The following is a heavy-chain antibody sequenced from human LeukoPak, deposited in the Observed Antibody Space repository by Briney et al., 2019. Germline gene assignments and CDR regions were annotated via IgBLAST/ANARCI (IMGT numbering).Heavy chain of an antibody. D-gene: IGHD3-22*01. CDR3: ARSPSGDYYDSSGYGMDV. CDR2: IGTASDP. V-gene: IGHV3-13*05. CDR1: GFTFSSYD. Sequence: GRTLTLSCAASGFTFSSYDMHWVRQATGQGLDWVSAIGTASDPYYPGSVKGRFTISRENAKNFLYLQMNSLRAGDTAVYYCARSPSGDYYDSSGYGMDVWGQGTTVTVSS. J-gene: IGHJ6*02.